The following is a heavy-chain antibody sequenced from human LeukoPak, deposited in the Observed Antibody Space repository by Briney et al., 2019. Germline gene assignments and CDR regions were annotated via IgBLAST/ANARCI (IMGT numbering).Heavy chain of an antibody. CDR1: GFTFSNYA. CDR3: ARGVDFWSGYYSDNWFDP. D-gene: IGHD3-3*01. CDR2: IYTSGST. V-gene: IGHV4-59*10. J-gene: IGHJ5*02. Sequence: GSLRLSCAASGFTFSNYAMSWVRQAPGKGLEWIGRIYTSGSTNYNPSLKSRVTMSVDTSKNQFSLKLSSVTAAGTAVYYCARGVDFWSGYYSDNWFDPWGQGTLVTVSS.